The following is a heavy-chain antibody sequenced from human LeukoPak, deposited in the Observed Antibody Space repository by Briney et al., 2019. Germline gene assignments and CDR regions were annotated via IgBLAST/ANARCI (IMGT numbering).Heavy chain of an antibody. CDR3: ARDGKEQWPFDY. J-gene: IGHJ4*02. CDR1: GYTFTSYY. D-gene: IGHD6-19*01. V-gene: IGHV1-46*01. CDR2: INPSGGST. Sequence: GASVKVSRKASGYTFTSYYMHWVRQAPGQGLEWMGIINPSGGSTSYAQKFQGRVTMTRDTSTSTVYMELSSLRSEDAAVYYCARDGKEQWPFDYWGQGTLVTVSS.